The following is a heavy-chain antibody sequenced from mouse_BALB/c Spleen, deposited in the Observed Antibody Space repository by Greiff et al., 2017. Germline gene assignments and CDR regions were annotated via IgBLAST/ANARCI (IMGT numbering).Heavy chain of an antibody. D-gene: IGHD2-3*01. CDR2: INPSNGRT. CDR1: GYTFTSYW. V-gene: IGHV1S81*02. CDR3: ARSDGPFAY. Sequence: QVQLQQPGAELVKPGASVKLSCKASGYTFTSYWMHWVKQRPGQGLEWIGEINPSNGRTNYNEKFKSKATLTVDKSSSTAYMQLSSLTSEDSAVYYCARSDGPFAYWGQGTLVTVSA. J-gene: IGHJ3*01.